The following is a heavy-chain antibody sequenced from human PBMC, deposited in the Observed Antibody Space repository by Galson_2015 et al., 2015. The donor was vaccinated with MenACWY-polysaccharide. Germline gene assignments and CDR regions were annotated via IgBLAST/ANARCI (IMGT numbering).Heavy chain of an antibody. CDR1: GLTFSRFW. CDR2: IKEDGSER. V-gene: IGHV3-7*01. Sequence: SLRLSCAASGLTFSRFWMTWVRQAPGKGPEWVASIKEDGSERYYVDSVKGRFTISRDNAKESLYLQMNSLRVEDTAVYYCARVNSGTFLGDAFDIWGQGTMVTVSS. D-gene: IGHD1-26*01. CDR3: ARVNSGTFLGDAFDI. J-gene: IGHJ3*02.